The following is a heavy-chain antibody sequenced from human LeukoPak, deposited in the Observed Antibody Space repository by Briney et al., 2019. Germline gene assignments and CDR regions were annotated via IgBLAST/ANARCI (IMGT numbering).Heavy chain of an antibody. CDR2: FSSSGRYI. Sequence: KPGGSLTLSCAASGFTFSSYSWNWVRQAPGKGLEWVSSFSSSGRYIYYADSVKGRFTISRDNAKNSLYLQMNSLRARDTRVYYGAISAVITLTWSFDSWGQGILVAVSS. D-gene: IGHD3-22*01. CDR1: GFTFSSYS. V-gene: IGHV3-21*01. CDR3: AISAVITLTWSFDS. J-gene: IGHJ4*02.